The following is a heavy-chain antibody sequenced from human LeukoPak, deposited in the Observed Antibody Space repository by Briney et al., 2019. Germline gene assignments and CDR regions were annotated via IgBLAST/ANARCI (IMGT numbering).Heavy chain of an antibody. CDR2: ISAYNGNT. CDR1: GYTFTSYG. D-gene: IGHD6-13*01. Sequence: GASVKVSCKASGYTFTSYGISWVRQAPGQGLEWMGWISAYNGNTNYAQKLQGRVTMTTDTSTSTAYMELRSLRSDDTAVYYCARASYSSSWGRAMNYYYYYMDVWGKGTTVTVSS. CDR3: ARASYSSSWGRAMNYYYYYMDV. J-gene: IGHJ6*03. V-gene: IGHV1-18*01.